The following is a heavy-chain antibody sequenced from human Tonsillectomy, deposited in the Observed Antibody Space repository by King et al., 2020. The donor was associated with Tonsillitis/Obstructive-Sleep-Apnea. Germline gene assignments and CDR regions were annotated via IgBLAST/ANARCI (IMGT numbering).Heavy chain of an antibody. D-gene: IGHD3-3*01. CDR1: GGSISSSSYY. J-gene: IGHJ5*02. CDR2: IYYSGST. Sequence: QLQESGPGLVKPSETLSLTCTVSGGSISSSSYYWGWIRQPPGKGLEWIGSIYYSGSTYYNPSLKSRVTISVDTSKNQISLKLSSVTAADTAVYYCARTHDFWSGYYSLDPWGQGTLVTVSS. CDR3: ARTHDFWSGYYSLDP. V-gene: IGHV4-39*01.